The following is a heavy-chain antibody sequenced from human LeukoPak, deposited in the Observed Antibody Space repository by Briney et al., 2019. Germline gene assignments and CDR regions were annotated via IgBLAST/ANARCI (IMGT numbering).Heavy chain of an antibody. J-gene: IGHJ6*02. V-gene: IGHV4-39*01. CDR3: ARRSPTGMDV. D-gene: IGHD2-15*01. Sequence: SETLSLTCAVSGGSIGSTTYYWAWIRQPPGKGLEWIGSMYYSGSTYYNPSLKSRVTMSVNTSKNQFSLKLSSVTAADTAVYYCARRSPTGMDVWGQGTTVTVSS. CDR1: GGSIGSTTYY. CDR2: MYYSGST.